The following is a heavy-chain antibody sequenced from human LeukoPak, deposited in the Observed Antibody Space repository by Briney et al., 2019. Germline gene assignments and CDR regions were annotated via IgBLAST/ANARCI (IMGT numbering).Heavy chain of an antibody. CDR3: AREYDYVWGTPGD. Sequence: PGGSLRLSCAASGFTVSSSYMSWVRQAPGKGLEWVSVIYSGGSTYYADSVKGRFTISRDNSKNTLYLQMNSLRAEDTAVYYCAREYDYVWGTPGDWGQGTLVTVSS. V-gene: IGHV3-66*01. CDR1: GFTVSSSY. CDR2: IYSGGST. J-gene: IGHJ4*02. D-gene: IGHD3-16*01.